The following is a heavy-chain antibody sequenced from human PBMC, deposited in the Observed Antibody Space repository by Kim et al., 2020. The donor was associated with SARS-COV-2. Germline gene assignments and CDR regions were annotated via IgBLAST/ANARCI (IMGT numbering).Heavy chain of an antibody. Sequence: YQPPLTSRVTISLDPSKNQQFSLRLSSVTAADTAVYYCVRQFYFAAAVDYWGQGTLVTVSS. V-gene: IGHV4-39*01. CDR3: VRQFYFAAAVDY. D-gene: IGHD1-26*01. J-gene: IGHJ4*02.